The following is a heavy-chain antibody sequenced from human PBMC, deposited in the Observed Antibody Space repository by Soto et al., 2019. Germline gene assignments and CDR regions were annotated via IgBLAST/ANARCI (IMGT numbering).Heavy chain of an antibody. Sequence: QVQLVESGGGVVQPGRSLRLSCAASGFTFSNYAMHWVRQAPGKGLEWVALISYDGSNKYYVDSVKGRFTISRDNSKNTLYLQMNSLRAEDTAVYYCARTEMATTDYWGQGTLVTVSS. CDR3: ARTEMATTDY. D-gene: IGHD5-12*01. V-gene: IGHV3-30-3*01. CDR2: ISYDGSNK. J-gene: IGHJ4*02. CDR1: GFTFSNYA.